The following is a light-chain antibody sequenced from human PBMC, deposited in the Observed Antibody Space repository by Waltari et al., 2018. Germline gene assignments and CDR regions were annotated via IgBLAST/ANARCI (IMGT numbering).Light chain of an antibody. CDR1: QNVFYSPKNKNY. J-gene: IGKJ2*01. CDR3: QQYYGNPRT. V-gene: IGKV4-1*01. Sequence: DIVMTQSPDSLAVSLGERATINCKSSQNVFYSPKNKNYLVWYQQKPGQAPKLRIYRASTREAGVPDRFSGSGSGTDFPLTISSLQAEDVAVYYCQQYYGNPRTFGQGTKLEIK. CDR2: RAS.